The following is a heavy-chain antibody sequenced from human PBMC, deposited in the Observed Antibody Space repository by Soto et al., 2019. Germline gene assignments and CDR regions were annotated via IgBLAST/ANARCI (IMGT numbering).Heavy chain of an antibody. CDR3: ARASGPATESFDY. V-gene: IGHV3-33*01. D-gene: IGHD2-2*01. CDR1: GFTFSSYG. CDR2: IWYDGSNK. J-gene: IGHJ4*02. Sequence: PGGSLRLSCAASGFTFSSYGMHWVRQAPGKGLEWVAVIWYDGSNKYNADSVKGRFTSSRDSSKNTLYLQMNSLRAEDTAVYYCARASGPATESFDYWGQGTQVTVSS.